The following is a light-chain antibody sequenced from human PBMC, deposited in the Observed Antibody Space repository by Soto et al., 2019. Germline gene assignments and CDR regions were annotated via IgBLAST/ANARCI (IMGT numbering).Light chain of an antibody. Sequence: EIVLTQSPGTLSLSPGERATLSCRASPSVSSSHLAWYQQKPGQAPRLLTDGASSSATAIPDRFSGRGSGTGFTLTISSLEPEDGAVSDGQPDDSSRWKFGHGTLVLIE. V-gene: IGKV3-20*01. CDR1: PSVSSSH. J-gene: IGKJ1*01. CDR2: GAS. CDR3: QPDDSSRWK.